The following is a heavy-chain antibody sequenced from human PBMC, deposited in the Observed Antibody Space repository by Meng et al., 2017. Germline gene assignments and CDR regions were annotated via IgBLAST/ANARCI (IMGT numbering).Heavy chain of an antibody. D-gene: IGHD5-12*01. J-gene: IGHJ3*02. V-gene: IGHV4-4*07. CDR2: IYTSGGT. CDR1: GGSISSYY. CDR3: ASGYSGYDIVAFDI. Sequence: GSLRLSCTVSGGSISSYYWSWIRQPAGKGLEWIGRIYTSGGTNYNPSLKSRVTMSVDTSKNQFSLKLSSVTAADTAVYYCASGYSGYDIVAFDIWGQGTMVTVSS.